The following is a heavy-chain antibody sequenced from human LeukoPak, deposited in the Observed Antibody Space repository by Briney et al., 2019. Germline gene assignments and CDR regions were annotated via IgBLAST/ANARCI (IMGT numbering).Heavy chain of an antibody. D-gene: IGHD6-6*01. J-gene: IGHJ6*03. Sequence: SETLSLTCAVYGGSFSGYYWSWIRQPPGKGLEWIGTIYYSGTTYYNPSLKSRVTISLDTSKNQFSLKLSSVTAADTAIYYCARDFSSSSTVYYYYYMDVWGKGTTVTVSS. CDR2: IYYSGTT. CDR1: GGSFSGYY. CDR3: ARDFSSSSTVYYYYYMDV. V-gene: IGHV4-34*01.